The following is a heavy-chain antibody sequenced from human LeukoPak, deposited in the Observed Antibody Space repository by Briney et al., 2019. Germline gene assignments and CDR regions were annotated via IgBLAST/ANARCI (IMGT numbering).Heavy chain of an antibody. CDR1: GFIFSRHW. CDR2: VKKDGTYR. Sequence: TGGSLRLSCAASGFIFSRHWMHWVRQAPGEGLVCVARVKKDGTYRDYGDSVKGRFTISRDNAKNTLYLQMNSLRVEDTARYYCVRDDDVHGFDYWGQGTVVTVSS. CDR3: VRDDDVHGFDY. D-gene: IGHD3-16*01. J-gene: IGHJ4*02. V-gene: IGHV3-74*01.